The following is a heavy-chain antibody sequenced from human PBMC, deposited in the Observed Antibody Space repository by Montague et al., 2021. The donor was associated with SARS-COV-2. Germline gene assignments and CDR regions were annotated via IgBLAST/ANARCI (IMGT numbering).Heavy chain of an antibody. CDR2: INRSGST. V-gene: IGHV4-34*01. CDR3: ARGRAVATFYYYYYGWTS. D-gene: IGHD5-12*01. Sequence: SETLSLTCAVYGGTFSGYYWSWIRQPPGKGLEWIGEINRSGSTNYNPSLKSRVTISVDTSKNQFSLKLSSVTAADTAVYYCARGRAVATFYYYYYGWTSGAKGPRSPSP. J-gene: IGHJ6*02. CDR1: GGTFSGYY.